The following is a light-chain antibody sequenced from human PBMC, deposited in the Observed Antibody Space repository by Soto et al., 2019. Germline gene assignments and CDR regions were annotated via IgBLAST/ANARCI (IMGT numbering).Light chain of an antibody. CDR2: DAS. V-gene: IGKV3-11*01. J-gene: IGKJ4*01. CDR3: HQRAVWPPT. CDR1: RSVNNF. Sequence: EIVLTQSPVTLSLSPGERATLSCRASRSVNNFVAWYQEKPGQAPSLLIYDASNRASDIPDRFSGSGSGTDFTPTISSLEPEDFAVYYCHQRAVWPPTFGGGTKVEIK.